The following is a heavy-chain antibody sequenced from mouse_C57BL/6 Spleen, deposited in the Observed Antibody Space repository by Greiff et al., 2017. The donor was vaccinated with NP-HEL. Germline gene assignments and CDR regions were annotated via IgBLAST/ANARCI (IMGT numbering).Heavy chain of an antibody. CDR3: ARDSGYYAWFAY. V-gene: IGHV3-6*01. CDR1: GYSITSGYY. CDR2: ISYDGSN. D-gene: IGHD2-3*01. J-gene: IGHJ3*01. Sequence: DVKLVESGPGLVKPSQSLSLTCSVTGYSITSGYYWNWIRQFPGNKLEWMGYISYDGSNNYNPSLKNRISITRDTSKNQLFLKLNSVTTEDTATYYCARDSGYYAWFAYWGQGTLVTVSA.